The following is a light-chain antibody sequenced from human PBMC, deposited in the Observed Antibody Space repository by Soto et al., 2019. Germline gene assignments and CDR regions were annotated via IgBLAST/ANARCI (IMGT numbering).Light chain of an antibody. V-gene: IGKV4-1*01. CDR2: CAS. J-gene: IGKJ2*01. CDR3: QQYYGTPFT. CDR1: QSVLYNSNNMNY. Sequence: DIVMTQSPDSLAVSLGERATINCKSSQSVLYNSNNMNYLAWYQQKPGQPPKLLIYCASTRESGVPDRFSGSGSATDFTLTISSLQAEDVAVYYCQQYYGTPFTFGQGTKLEIK.